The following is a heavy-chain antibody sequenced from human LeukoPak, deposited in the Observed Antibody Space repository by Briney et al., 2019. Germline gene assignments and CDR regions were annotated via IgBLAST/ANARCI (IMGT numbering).Heavy chain of an antibody. CDR2: ISWNSGSI. Sequence: GGSLRLSCAASGFTFDDYAMHWVRQAPGKGLEWVSGISWNSGSIGYADSVRGRFTISRDNAKNSLYLQMNSLRAEDMALYYCAKDSDYDILTGYPDYWGQGTLVTVSS. CDR3: AKDSDYDILTGYPDY. D-gene: IGHD3-9*01. J-gene: IGHJ4*02. V-gene: IGHV3-9*03. CDR1: GFTFDDYA.